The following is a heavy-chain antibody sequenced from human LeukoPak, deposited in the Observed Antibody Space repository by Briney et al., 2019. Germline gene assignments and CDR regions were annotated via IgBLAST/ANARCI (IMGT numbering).Heavy chain of an antibody. CDR2: THYSGST. CDR3: ARASDSGDWHLGY. V-gene: IGHV4-59*01. Sequence: SETLSLTCTVSGGSISSYYWSWIRQPPGKGLEWIGYTHYSGSTSYNPSLKSRVTISVDTSKNQFSLKLTSVTAADTAVYYCARASDSGDWHLGYWGQGTLVTVSS. D-gene: IGHD2-21*02. CDR1: GGSISSYY. J-gene: IGHJ4*02.